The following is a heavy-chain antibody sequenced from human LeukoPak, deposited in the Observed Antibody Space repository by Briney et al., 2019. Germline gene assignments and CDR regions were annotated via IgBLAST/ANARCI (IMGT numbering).Heavy chain of an antibody. J-gene: IGHJ4*02. Sequence: SETLSLTCAVYGGSFSGYWWSWIRQPPGKGLEWIGEVHLDGRTNYNPSLQSRLTMSVDFSENHISLKLTSVTAADTAVYYCAREGGPYRPLDYSGQGTLVTVSS. CDR1: GGSFSGYW. CDR3: AREGGPYRPLDY. CDR2: VHLDGRT. V-gene: IGHV4-34*10.